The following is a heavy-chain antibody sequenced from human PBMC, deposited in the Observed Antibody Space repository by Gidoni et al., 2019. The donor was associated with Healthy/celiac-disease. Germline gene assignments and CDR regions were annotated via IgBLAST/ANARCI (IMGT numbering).Heavy chain of an antibody. CDR2: INHSGST. CDR3: ARVDTAMGPSDY. CDR1: GGSFSGYY. Sequence: QVQLQQWGAGLLKPSETLSLTCDVYGGSFSGYYWSWIRQPPGKGLEWIGEINHSGSTNYNPSLKSRVTISVDTSKNQFSLKLSSVTAADTAVYYCARVDTAMGPSDYWGQGTLVTVSS. V-gene: IGHV4-34*01. J-gene: IGHJ4*02. D-gene: IGHD5-18*01.